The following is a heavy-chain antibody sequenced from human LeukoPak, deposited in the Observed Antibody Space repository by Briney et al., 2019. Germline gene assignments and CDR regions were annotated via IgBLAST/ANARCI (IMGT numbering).Heavy chain of an antibody. J-gene: IGHJ4*02. Sequence: GESLKISCKASGFTFSSHWIGWVRQMPGKGLECMGIIYPGDSDTRYNPSFQGQVTISADKSISTAYLQWSSLKASDTAMYYCASRLYYYDSSSYFFPSYWGQGTLVTVSS. CDR3: ASRLYYYDSSSYFFPSY. D-gene: IGHD3-22*01. CDR2: IYPGDSDT. CDR1: GFTFSSHW. V-gene: IGHV5-51*01.